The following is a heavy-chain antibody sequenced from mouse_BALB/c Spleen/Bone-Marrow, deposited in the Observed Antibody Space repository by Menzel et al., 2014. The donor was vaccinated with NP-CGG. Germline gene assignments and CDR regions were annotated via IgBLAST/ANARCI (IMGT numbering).Heavy chain of an antibody. Sequence: VKLMESGADLVKPGASVKLSCKASGYTFTSYWMHWVKRRPGQGLEWIGEIDPSDSYTNYNQKFKGKATLTVDKSSSTAYMQLSSLTSEDSAVYYCARGLYGDSVYWGQGTTLTVSS. CDR2: IDPSDSYT. V-gene: IGHV1-69*02. CDR3: ARGLYGDSVY. D-gene: IGHD2-13*01. CDR1: GYTFTSYW. J-gene: IGHJ2*01.